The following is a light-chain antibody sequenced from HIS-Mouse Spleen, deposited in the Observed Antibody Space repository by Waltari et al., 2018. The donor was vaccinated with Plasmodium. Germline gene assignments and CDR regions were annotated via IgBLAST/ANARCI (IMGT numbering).Light chain of an antibody. CDR2: EDS. V-gene: IGLV3-10*01. J-gene: IGLJ3*02. Sequence: SYELTQPPPVSVSPGQQARITCSGDALQKKYAYWYQQKSVQAPVLVIYEDSKRPSGIPERFSGSSSGTMATLTISGAQVEDEADYYCYSTDSSGNHRVFGGGTKLTVL. CDR3: YSTDSSGNHRV. CDR1: ALQKKY.